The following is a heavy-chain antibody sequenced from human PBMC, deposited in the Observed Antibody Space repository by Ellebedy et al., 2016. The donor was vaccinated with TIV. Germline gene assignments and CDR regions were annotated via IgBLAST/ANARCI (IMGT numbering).Heavy chain of an antibody. CDR1: GFTFSSYA. CDR3: ANPLFSSSYGMDV. D-gene: IGHD2/OR15-2a*01. CDR2: ISGGGGST. V-gene: IGHV3-23*01. J-gene: IGHJ6*02. Sequence: PGGSLRLSCAASGFTFSSYAMSWVRQAPGKGLEWVSTISGGGGSTHYADSVKGRFTISRDNSKNTLYLQMNSVRAEDTAVYYCANPLFSSSYGMDVWGQGTTVTVSS.